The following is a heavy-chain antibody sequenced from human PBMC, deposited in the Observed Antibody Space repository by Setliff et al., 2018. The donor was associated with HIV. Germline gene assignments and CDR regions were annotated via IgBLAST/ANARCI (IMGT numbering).Heavy chain of an antibody. CDR2: IKSKTDGGTT. V-gene: IGHV3-15*01. CDR3: TTEDPWLRFGH. D-gene: IGHD5-12*01. Sequence: PGESLKISCAASGFTFNNAWMTWVRQAPGKGLEWVGHIKSKTDGGTTDYAAPVKGRFTISRDDSKTTLYLQMNSLKTKDTAVYYCTTEDPWLRFGHWGQGTLVTVSS. J-gene: IGHJ5*02. CDR1: GFTFNNAW.